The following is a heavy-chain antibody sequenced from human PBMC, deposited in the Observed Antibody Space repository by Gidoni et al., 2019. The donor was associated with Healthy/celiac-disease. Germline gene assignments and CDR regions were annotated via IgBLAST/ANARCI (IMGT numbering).Heavy chain of an antibody. Sequence: QVQLVQSGAEVKKPGSSVKVSCKASGGTFSSYAISWVRQAPGQGLEWMGGIIPSFGTANYEQKFQGRVTITADKSTSTAYMELSSLRSEDTAVYYCARDGGLKWPNQKNGMDVWGQGTTVTVSS. D-gene: IGHD3-16*01. CDR3: ARDGGLKWPNQKNGMDV. V-gene: IGHV1-69*06. CDR2: IIPSFGTA. J-gene: IGHJ6*02. CDR1: GGTFSSYA.